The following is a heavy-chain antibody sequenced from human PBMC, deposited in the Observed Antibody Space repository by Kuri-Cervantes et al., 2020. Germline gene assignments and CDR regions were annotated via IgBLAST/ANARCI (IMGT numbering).Heavy chain of an antibody. D-gene: IGHD6-13*01. CDR3: ARDGYSSSWYIYYYYGMDV. J-gene: IGHJ6*02. V-gene: IGHV1-46*01. CDR2: INPSGGST. Sequence: ASVKVSCKASGYTFTSYYMHWVRQAPGQGLEWMGIINPSGGSTSYAQKFQGRVTMTRDTSTSTVCMELSSLRSEDTAVYYCARDGYSSSWYIYYYYGMDVWGQGTTVT. CDR1: GYTFTSYY.